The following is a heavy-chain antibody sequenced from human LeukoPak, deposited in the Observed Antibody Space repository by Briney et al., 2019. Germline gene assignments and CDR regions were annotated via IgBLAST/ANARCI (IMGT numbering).Heavy chain of an antibody. CDR3: ASLGSGSSSAVSPFDI. CDR1: GASIRSHY. Sequence: SETLSLTCSVSGASIRSHYWSWIRQPPGKALEWIGYIHYSGNTKYNPSLRSRVAISVDTSKNQFFLNLTSVTATDTGVYYCASLGSGSSSAVSPFDIWGQGTMVTVSS. J-gene: IGHJ3*02. CDR2: IHYSGNT. D-gene: IGHD1-26*01. V-gene: IGHV4-59*11.